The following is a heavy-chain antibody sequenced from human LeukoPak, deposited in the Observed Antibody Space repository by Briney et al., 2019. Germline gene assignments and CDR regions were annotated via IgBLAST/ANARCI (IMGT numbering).Heavy chain of an antibody. D-gene: IGHD1-26*01. Sequence: GGSLRLSCAASGFTFSSYSMNWVRQAPGKGLEWVSSISSSSSYIYYADSVKGRFTISRDNAKNSLYLQMNSLRAEDTAVYYCARDVRVGAYYCYGMDVWGQGTTVTVSS. CDR2: ISSSSSYI. CDR1: GFTFSSYS. J-gene: IGHJ6*02. CDR3: ARDVRVGAYYCYGMDV. V-gene: IGHV3-21*01.